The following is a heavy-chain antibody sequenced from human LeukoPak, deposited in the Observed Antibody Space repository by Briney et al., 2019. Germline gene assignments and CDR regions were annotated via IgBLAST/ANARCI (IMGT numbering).Heavy chain of an antibody. V-gene: IGHV1-24*01. CDR3: ATVGGYSYGYYWAVYYYGMDV. D-gene: IGHD5-18*01. CDR1: GYTLTELS. CDR2: FDPEDGET. Sequence: ASVKVSCKVSGYTLTELSMHWVRQVPGKGLEWMGGFDPEDGETIYAQKFQGRVTMTEDTSTDTAYMELSSLRSEDTAVYYCATVGGYSYGYYWAVYYYGMDVWGQGTTVTVSS. J-gene: IGHJ6*02.